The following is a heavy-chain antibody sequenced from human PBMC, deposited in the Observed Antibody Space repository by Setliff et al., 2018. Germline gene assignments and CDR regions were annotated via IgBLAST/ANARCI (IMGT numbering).Heavy chain of an antibody. CDR3: SRDVYDFRTGQADP. J-gene: IGHJ5*02. V-gene: IGHV3-7*01. D-gene: IGHD3-3*01. Sequence: GGSLRLSCAASEFTFNKYWMTWVRQAPGKGLEWAANINQGGGEQFYVDSVRGRSIISRDNAKNSLYLHMSSLRADDTAVYYCSRDVYDFRTGQADPWGQGTLVTVSS. CDR2: INQGGGEQ. CDR1: EFTFNKYW.